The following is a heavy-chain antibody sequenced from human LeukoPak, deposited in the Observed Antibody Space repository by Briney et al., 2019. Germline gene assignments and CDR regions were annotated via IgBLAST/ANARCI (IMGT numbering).Heavy chain of an antibody. CDR1: GFTFSHFG. J-gene: IGHJ1*01. CDR2: IWSDGTNK. CDR3: AKDAQRGFDYSNSLEY. Sequence: PGGSLRLSCAASGFTFSHFGFHWVRQAPGKGLEWVAVIWSDGTNKYCGDSVKGRFIIYRDDSHNTVYLQMNSLRVQDTAIYYCAKDAQRGFDYSNSLEYWGQGSLVTVSS. V-gene: IGHV3-33*06. D-gene: IGHD4-11*01.